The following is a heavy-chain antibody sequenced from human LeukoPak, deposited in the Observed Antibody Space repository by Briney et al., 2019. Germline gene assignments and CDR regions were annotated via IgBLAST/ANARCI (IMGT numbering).Heavy chain of an antibody. D-gene: IGHD5/OR15-5a*01. CDR2: LYHDGGT. CDR3: ARRGSTTGWSFDY. V-gene: IGHV4-38-2*02. J-gene: IGHJ4*02. Sequence: SETLSLTCTVTGFSITPDFVWGWIRQSPVKGLEWVGNLYHDGGTYYNPSLNGRVTMSVDTSRNQFSLSLKPVTAADTAVYFCARRGSTTGWSFDYWGQGSLVTVSS. CDR1: GFSITPDFV.